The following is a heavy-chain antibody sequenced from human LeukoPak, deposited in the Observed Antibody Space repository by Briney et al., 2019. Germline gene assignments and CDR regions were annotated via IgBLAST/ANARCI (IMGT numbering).Heavy chain of an antibody. J-gene: IGHJ4*02. CDR3: ARWAYSTDWYQYFDK. Sequence: PSETLSLTCTVSGGSISSYYWTWIRQPPGAGLEWIGYIYYSGSTNYNPSLKSRVTISVDTSKNQFSLKLSSVTAADTAVYYCARWAYSTDWYQYFDKWGQGILVTVSS. V-gene: IGHV4-59*08. CDR1: GGSISSYY. CDR2: IYYSGST. D-gene: IGHD6-19*01.